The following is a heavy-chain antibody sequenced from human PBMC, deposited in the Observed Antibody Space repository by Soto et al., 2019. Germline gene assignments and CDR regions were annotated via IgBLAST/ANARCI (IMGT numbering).Heavy chain of an antibody. J-gene: IGHJ6*02. V-gene: IGHV4-34*01. D-gene: IGHD6-13*01. Sequence: SETLSLTCAVYGGSFSGYYWSWIRQPPGKGLEWIGEINHSGSTNYNPSLKSRVTISVDTSKNQFSLKLSSVTAADTAVYYCARGYSSSWHYYYYGMDVWGQGTTVTVSS. CDR3: ARGYSSSWHYYYYGMDV. CDR1: GGSFSGYY. CDR2: INHSGST.